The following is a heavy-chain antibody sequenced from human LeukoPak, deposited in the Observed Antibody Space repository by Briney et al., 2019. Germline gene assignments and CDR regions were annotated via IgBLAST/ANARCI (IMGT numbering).Heavy chain of an antibody. D-gene: IGHD6-19*01. Sequence: GGSLRLSCAASGFTFSSYAMSWVRQAPGKGLEWVSAISGSGGSTYYADSVKGRFTISRDSSKNTLYLQMNSLRAEDTAVYYCAKDDAARIAVAGTGFDYWGQGTLVTVSS. CDR2: ISGSGGST. J-gene: IGHJ4*02. CDR1: GFTFSSYA. V-gene: IGHV3-23*01. CDR3: AKDDAARIAVAGTGFDY.